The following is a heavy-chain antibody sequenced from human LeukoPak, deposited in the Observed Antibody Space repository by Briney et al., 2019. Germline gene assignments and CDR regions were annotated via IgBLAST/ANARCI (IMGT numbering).Heavy chain of an antibody. CDR2: ISADGHTK. CDR1: RFVFTNYY. CDR3: ARAGTYGGYKLFDS. D-gene: IGHD5-12*01. J-gene: IGHJ5*01. Sequence: GGSLRLSCVASRFVFTNYYMSWVRQTPGKGLDWIATISADGHTKYYADSAEGRFTISRDNAKDSFYLQMNSLRADDAAVYFWARAGTYGGYKLFDSWGHGTLVTVSS. V-gene: IGHV3-11*01.